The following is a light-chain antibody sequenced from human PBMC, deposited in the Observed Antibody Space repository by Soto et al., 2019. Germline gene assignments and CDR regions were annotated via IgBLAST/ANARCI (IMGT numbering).Light chain of an antibody. Sequence: DIQMTQSPSSLFASVRDRVTITCQATQDINIYLNWYQQKPGKAPNLLIYDASNLEIGVPSRFSGSGSGTDFSFIITSLQREDLATYYCQQYYGLPPLPFGQGTRLEIK. CDR2: DAS. J-gene: IGKJ5*01. CDR3: QQYYGLPPLP. V-gene: IGKV1-33*01. CDR1: QDINIY.